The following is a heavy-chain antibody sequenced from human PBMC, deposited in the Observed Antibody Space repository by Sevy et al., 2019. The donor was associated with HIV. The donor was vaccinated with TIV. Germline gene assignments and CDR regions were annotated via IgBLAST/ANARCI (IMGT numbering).Heavy chain of an antibody. CDR2: IKIKTNGGTT. J-gene: IGHJ4*02. Sequence: GGSLRLSCAASEFIFTTAWMSWVRQAPGKGLEWVGRIKIKTNGGTTDYAAPVKGRFTISRDDSKKTLYLQMNSLKTEDTAVYYCTTDLEYQLERYYFNYWGQGTLVTVSS. V-gene: IGHV3-15*01. CDR3: TTDLEYQLERYYFNY. D-gene: IGHD2-2*01. CDR1: EFIFTTAW.